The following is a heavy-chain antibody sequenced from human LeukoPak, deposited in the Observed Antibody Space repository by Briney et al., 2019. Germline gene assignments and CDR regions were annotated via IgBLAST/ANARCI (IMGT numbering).Heavy chain of an antibody. J-gene: IGHJ3*02. CDR2: IYYSGST. V-gene: IGHV4-30-4*08. D-gene: IGHD3-3*01. Sequence: SQTLSLTCTVSGGPISSGDYYWSWIRQPPGKGLEWIVYIYYSGSTYYNPSLKSRVTISVDTSKNQFSLKLSSVTAADTAVYYCARGGLNYDFWSGYYSAFDIWGQGTMVTVSS. CDR1: GGPISSGDYY. CDR3: ARGGLNYDFWSGYYSAFDI.